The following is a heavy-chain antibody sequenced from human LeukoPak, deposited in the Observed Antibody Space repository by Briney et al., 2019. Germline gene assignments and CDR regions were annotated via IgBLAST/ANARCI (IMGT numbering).Heavy chain of an antibody. D-gene: IGHD3-9*01. Sequence: PGGSLRLSCAASGFTFSRYGMHWVRQAPGKGLEWVAFIRYDGSNKHYADSVKGRFTISRDNSKNTLYLQMNSLRAEDTAVYYCAKASTYYDIFTGYFDYWGQGTLVTVSS. V-gene: IGHV3-30*02. CDR3: AKASTYYDIFTGYFDY. J-gene: IGHJ4*02. CDR1: GFTFSRYG. CDR2: IRYDGSNK.